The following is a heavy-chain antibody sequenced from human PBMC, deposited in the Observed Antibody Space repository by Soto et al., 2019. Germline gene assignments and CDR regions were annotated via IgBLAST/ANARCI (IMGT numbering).Heavy chain of an antibody. V-gene: IGHV2-26*01. CDR2: IFSTDEK. Sequence: QVTLKESGPVMVKATETLAVTCTVSGFSLSNARMAVSWIRQPPGKALEWLAHIFSTDEKSYNTSLKTRLTISKDTSRSQVVLTMTNVDPVDTATYYCARFTMLRGDLSNYYYGMDVWGQGTTVTVSS. J-gene: IGHJ6*02. CDR3: ARFTMLRGDLSNYYYGMDV. D-gene: IGHD3-10*01. CDR1: GFSLSNARMA.